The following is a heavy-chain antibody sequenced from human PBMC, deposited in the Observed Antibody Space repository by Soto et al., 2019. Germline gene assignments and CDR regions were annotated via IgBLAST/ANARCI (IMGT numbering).Heavy chain of an antibody. CDR2: IIPIFGTA. CDR3: ARDLNTIFGVVTTGGAFYI. V-gene: IGHV1-69*13. D-gene: IGHD3-3*01. J-gene: IGHJ3*02. Sequence: ASVKVSCKASGGTFSSYAISWVRQAPGQGLEWMGGIIPIFGTANYAQKFRGRVTITGDESTSTAYMELSSLRSEDTAVYYCARDLNTIFGVVTTGGAFYICGQGTMVTVSS. CDR1: GGTFSSYA.